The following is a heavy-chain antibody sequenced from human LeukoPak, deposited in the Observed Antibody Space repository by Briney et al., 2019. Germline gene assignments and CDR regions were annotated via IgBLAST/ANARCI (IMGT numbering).Heavy chain of an antibody. Sequence: GGSLRLSCAASGFTFSSYSMNWVRQAPGKGLEWVSYISSSSSTIYYADSVKGRFTISRDNAKNSLYLQMNSLRAEDTAVYYCAKSLGYCSSTSCYNYYYGMDVWGQGTTVTVSS. CDR2: ISSSSSTI. J-gene: IGHJ6*02. CDR1: GFTFSSYS. D-gene: IGHD2-2*02. CDR3: AKSLGYCSSTSCYNYYYGMDV. V-gene: IGHV3-48*01.